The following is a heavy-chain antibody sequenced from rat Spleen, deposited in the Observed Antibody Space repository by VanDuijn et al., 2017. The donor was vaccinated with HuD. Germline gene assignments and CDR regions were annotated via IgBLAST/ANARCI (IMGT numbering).Heavy chain of an antibody. D-gene: IGHD2-5*01. CDR3: ARAGYLRDWYFDF. CDR2: ISYVESST. Sequence: EVQLVESGGGLVQPGRSLKLSCAASGFTFSSFPMAWVRPAPKKGLEWVAYISYVESSTYYRDPVKGRFTVSRDNTRDTLYLQMDNLRSEDTATYYCARAGYLRDWYFDFWGPGTMVTVSS. CDR1: GFTFSSFP. J-gene: IGHJ1*01. V-gene: IGHV5-7*01.